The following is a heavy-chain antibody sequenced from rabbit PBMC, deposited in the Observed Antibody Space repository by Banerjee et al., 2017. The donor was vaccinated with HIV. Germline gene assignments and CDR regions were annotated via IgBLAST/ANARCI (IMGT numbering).Heavy chain of an antibody. V-gene: IGHV1S45*01. CDR2: IVAGSSGST. D-gene: IGHD6-1*01. CDR1: GFSFSSGYD. Sequence: QEQLEESGGGLVKPEGSLTLTCKASGFSFSSGYDMCWVRQAPGQGPEWIGCIVAGSSGSTYYASWAKGRFTISKTSSTTVTLQMSGLTAADTATYFCARDLDVGDAGYGYGPYFSLWGQGTLVTVS. CDR3: ARDLDVGDAGYGYGPYFSL. J-gene: IGHJ4*01.